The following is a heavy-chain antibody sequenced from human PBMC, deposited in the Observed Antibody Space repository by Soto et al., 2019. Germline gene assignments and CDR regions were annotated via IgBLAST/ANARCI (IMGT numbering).Heavy chain of an antibody. D-gene: IGHD3-16*01. CDR2: IYSAKNT. Sequence: QVLLLESGPGLVEPSQTLSLTCNVSGTSIGSGGYFWTWIRQHPGKGLEWIGYIYSAKNTNYNPSLQSRVSMPLDTSKNQFSLNLSSVTAADTAVYYCARDPTRPYTHFYGIDVWGQGTTVTVSS. CDR1: GTSIGSGGYF. J-gene: IGHJ6*02. CDR3: ARDPTRPYTHFYGIDV. V-gene: IGHV4-31*03.